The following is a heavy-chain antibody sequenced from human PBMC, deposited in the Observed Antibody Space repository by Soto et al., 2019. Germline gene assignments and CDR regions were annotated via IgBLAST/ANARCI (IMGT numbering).Heavy chain of an antibody. CDR2: IIPMFGTA. J-gene: IGHJ6*02. Sequence: QVQLVQSGAEVKKPGSSVKVSCKASGGTFSTDSISWVRQAPGQGLEWMGGIIPMFGTANNAQKFQGRVTITADESTSTAYMELSSLRSEDTAVYFGASEIDGYYGMDVWGQGTTVTVAS. CDR3: ASEIDGYYGMDV. V-gene: IGHV1-69*12. CDR1: GGTFSTDS.